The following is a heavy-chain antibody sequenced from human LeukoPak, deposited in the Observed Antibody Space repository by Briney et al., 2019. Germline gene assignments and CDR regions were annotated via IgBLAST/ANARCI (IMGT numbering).Heavy chain of an antibody. Sequence: SETLSLTCTVSGGSISSYYWSWIRQPPGKGLEWIGYIFYNGRTEYNPSLKSRVTISVDKSKNQFSLKLSSVTDADTAVYYCVKDLLGWAYFDYWGQGTLVTVSS. CDR2: IFYNGRT. V-gene: IGHV4-59*01. J-gene: IGHJ4*02. CDR3: VKDLLGWAYFDY. D-gene: IGHD3-3*02. CDR1: GGSISSYY.